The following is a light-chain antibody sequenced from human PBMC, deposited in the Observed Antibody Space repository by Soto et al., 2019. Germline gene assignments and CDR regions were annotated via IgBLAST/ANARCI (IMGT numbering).Light chain of an antibody. V-gene: IGLV2-14*01. J-gene: IGLJ3*02. Sequence: QSALTQPASVSGSPGQSITISCTGTGDYNYVSWYQQYPGKAPKLIIYEVSNRPSGVSTRFSGSRSGNTASLTISGLQTDDEADYYCSSYTSTNVLFGGGTKLTVL. CDR2: EVS. CDR3: SSYTSTNVL. CDR1: GDYNY.